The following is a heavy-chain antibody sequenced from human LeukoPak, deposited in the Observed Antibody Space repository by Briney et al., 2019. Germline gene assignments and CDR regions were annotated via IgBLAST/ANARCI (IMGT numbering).Heavy chain of an antibody. D-gene: IGHD6-19*01. V-gene: IGHV3-66*01. Sequence: GGSLRLSCAASGFPVSSNYMNWVRQAPGKGLEWVSVIYSGGNTYYADSVKGRFTISRDNFKNTLYLQMNSLRAEDTAVYYCAASRYRSGWYMADYWGQGTLVTVSS. CDR1: GFPVSSNY. CDR2: IYSGGNT. J-gene: IGHJ4*02. CDR3: AASRYRSGWYMADY.